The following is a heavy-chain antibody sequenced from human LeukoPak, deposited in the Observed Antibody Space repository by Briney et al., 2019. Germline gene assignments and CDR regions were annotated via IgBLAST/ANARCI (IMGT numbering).Heavy chain of an antibody. D-gene: IGHD2-2*01. Sequence: ASVNVSCKASGYTLTVYYMHWVRQAPGQGLEWMGWINPNSGGTNYAQKFQGRVTMTRDTSISTAYMELSRLRSDDTAVYYCARGPPYCSSTSCRFFDYWGQGTLVTVSS. J-gene: IGHJ4*02. CDR2: INPNSGGT. CDR3: ARGPPYCSSTSCRFFDY. CDR1: GYTLTVYY. V-gene: IGHV1-2*02.